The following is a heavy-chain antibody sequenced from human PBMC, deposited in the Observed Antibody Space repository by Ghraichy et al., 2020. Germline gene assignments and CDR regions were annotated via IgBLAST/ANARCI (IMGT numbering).Heavy chain of an antibody. CDR1: GFTFSGYW. Sequence: GGSLRLSCAASGFTFSGYWMHWVRQAPGKGLVWVSRINGDGGATIYADSVKGRFTISRDNAKNTLYLQMNSLRAEDTAVYYCGRDILGGASDYWGQGTPVTVSS. D-gene: IGHD1-26*01. CDR2: INGDGGAT. CDR3: GRDILGGASDY. V-gene: IGHV3-74*01. J-gene: IGHJ4*02.